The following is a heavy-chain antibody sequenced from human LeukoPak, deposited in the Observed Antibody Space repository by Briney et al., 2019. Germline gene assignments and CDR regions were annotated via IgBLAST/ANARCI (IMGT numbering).Heavy chain of an antibody. CDR3: ARMPGDYDPPSWYFDL. D-gene: IGHD4-17*01. J-gene: IGHJ2*01. CDR1: GFDFSSYA. Sequence: PGGSLRLSCTASGFDFSSYAMSWVRQAPGKGLEWASAISGSGGSTYYADSVKGRFTISRDNSKNTLYLQMNSLRAEDTAVYYCARMPGDYDPPSWYFDLWGRGTLVTVSS. V-gene: IGHV3-23*01. CDR2: ISGSGGST.